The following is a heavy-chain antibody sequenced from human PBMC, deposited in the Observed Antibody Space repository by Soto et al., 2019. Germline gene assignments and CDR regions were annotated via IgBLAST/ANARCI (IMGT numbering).Heavy chain of an antibody. CDR3: ARDQEVGAHLFDS. D-gene: IGHD2-15*01. Sequence: VGSLRLSCEASGFTFSGFDMHWVRQPTGKGLEWVSTIGTAGDTYYAVSVKGRFTISRDNAKDSLSLQMNSLRAGDTAVYFCARDQEVGAHLFDSWGQGTQVTVSS. V-gene: IGHV3-13*01. CDR2: IGTAGDT. CDR1: GFTFSGFD. J-gene: IGHJ4*02.